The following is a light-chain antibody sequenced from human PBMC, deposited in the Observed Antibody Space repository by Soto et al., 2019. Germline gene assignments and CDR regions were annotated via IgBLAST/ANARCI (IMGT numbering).Light chain of an antibody. CDR3: QPANSFPLT. CDR1: QGISSW. V-gene: IGKV1-12*01. Sequence: DIQMTQSPSPVSSSVGDRVTITCRASQGISSWLAWVQKKPGKAPKLLIYAASSLQSGVPSRFSGSGSGTDFTLTISSLQPEDFATYYCQPANSFPLTFGGGTKVEIK. CDR2: AAS. J-gene: IGKJ4*01.